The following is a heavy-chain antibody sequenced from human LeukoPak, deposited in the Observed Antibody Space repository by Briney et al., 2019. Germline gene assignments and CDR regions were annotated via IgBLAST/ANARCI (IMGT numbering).Heavy chain of an antibody. J-gene: IGHJ4*02. D-gene: IGHD5-24*01. CDR3: ARETEEMATIPHFDY. Sequence: TGGSLRLSCAASGFTFSSYAMHWVRQAPGKGLEWVAVISYDGSNKYYADSVKGRFTISRDNSKNTLYLQVNGLRAEDTAVYYCARETEEMATIPHFDYWGQGTLVTVSS. CDR1: GFTFSSYA. V-gene: IGHV3-30-3*01. CDR2: ISYDGSNK.